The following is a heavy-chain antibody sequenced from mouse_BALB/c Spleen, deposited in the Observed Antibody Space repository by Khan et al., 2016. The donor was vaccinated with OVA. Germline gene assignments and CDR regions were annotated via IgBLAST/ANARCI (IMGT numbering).Heavy chain of an antibody. Sequence: QVQLQQSGAELARPGASVKLSCKASGYTFTDYYINWVKQRTGQGLEWIGEISPGSGDTYYNEKFKGKATLTADKSSSTAYMQLSSLTSEASAVYYGARRNYFGYTFAYWGQWTLVTVSA. D-gene: IGHD1-2*01. CDR2: ISPGSGDT. V-gene: IGHV1-77*01. J-gene: IGHJ3*01. CDR1: GYTFTDYY. CDR3: ARRNYFGYTFAY.